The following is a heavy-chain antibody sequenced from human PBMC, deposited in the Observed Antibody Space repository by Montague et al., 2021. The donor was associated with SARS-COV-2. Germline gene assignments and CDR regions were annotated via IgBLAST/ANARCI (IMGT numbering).Heavy chain of an antibody. V-gene: IGHV4-34*01. CDR1: GGSFSGYY. CDR3: ARVRAAPAAMRIFSFGRSCDGLDV. J-gene: IGHJ6*02. CDR2: INHSGST. D-gene: IGHD2-2*01. Sequence: SETLSLTCAVYGGSFSGYYWSWIRQPPGKGLEWIGEINHSGSTNYNPSLKSRVTISVDTSKNQFSLKLSSVTAADTAVYYCARVRAAPAAMRIFSFGRSCDGLDVGGQGTTVT.